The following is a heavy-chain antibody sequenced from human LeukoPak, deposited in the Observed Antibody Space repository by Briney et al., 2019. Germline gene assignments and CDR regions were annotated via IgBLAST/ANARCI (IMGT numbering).Heavy chain of an antibody. V-gene: IGHV3-7*01. CDR1: GFTFSSYW. CDR2: IKQDGSEK. Sequence: GGSLRLSCAASGFTFSSYWMTWVRQAPGKGLEWVANIKQDGSEKYYVDSVKGRFTISRDNAKNTVYLQMNSLRAEDTAVYYCVSFYETYWGRGTLVTVSS. CDR3: VSFYETY. D-gene: IGHD2/OR15-2a*01. J-gene: IGHJ4*02.